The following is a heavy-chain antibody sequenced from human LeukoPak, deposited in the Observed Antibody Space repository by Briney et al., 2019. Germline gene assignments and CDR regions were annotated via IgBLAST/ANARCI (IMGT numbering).Heavy chain of an antibody. CDR3: ARDPMYSGGNSGAFDF. CDR2: ISGNGAT. J-gene: IGHJ3*01. Sequence: GGSLRLSCAASGFTFSDHFMTWMRQAPGKGLEWISYISGNGATYYADSVKGRFTISRDNAQNSLWLQMSSLRAEDTAVYYCARDPMYSGGNSGAFDFWGQGTLVTVSP. V-gene: IGHV3-11*01. D-gene: IGHD4-23*01. CDR1: GFTFSDHF.